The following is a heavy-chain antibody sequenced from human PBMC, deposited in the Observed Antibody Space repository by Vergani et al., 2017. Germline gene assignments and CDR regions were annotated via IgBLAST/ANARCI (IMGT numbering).Heavy chain of an antibody. V-gene: IGHV3-21*02. CDR3: TRGGSFPDY. Sequence: EVQLVESGGGLVTPGGSLRLSCVVSGSTFSHYSMNWVRQAPGKGLEWVSSISGTSISIDYADSVKGRFTISRDNAKNSLYLQMNSLRVEDTAVYYCTRGGSFPDYWGQGSLVTVSS. CDR1: GSTFSHYS. J-gene: IGHJ4*02. D-gene: IGHD1-26*01. CDR2: ISGTSISI.